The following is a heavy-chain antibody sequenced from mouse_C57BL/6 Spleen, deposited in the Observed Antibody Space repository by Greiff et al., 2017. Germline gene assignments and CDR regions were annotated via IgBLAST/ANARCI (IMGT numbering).Heavy chain of an antibody. J-gene: IGHJ3*01. V-gene: IGHV14-4*01. CDR2: IDPENGDT. Sequence: EVKLQQSGAELVRPGASVKLSCTASGFNIKDDYMHWVKQRPEQGLEWIGWIDPENGDTEYASKFQGKATITADTSSTTAYLQLSSLTSEDTAVYYCTPYYSNLRCAYRGQESLVTVSA. CDR1: GFNIKDDY. D-gene: IGHD2-5*01. CDR3: TPYYSNLRCAY.